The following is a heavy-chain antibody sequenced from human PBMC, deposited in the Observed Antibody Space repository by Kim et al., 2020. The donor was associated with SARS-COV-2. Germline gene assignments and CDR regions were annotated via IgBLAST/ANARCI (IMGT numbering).Heavy chain of an antibody. D-gene: IGHD1-26*01. CDR2: K. CDR3: AHSPWVDAFDI. V-gene: IGHV2-5*01. J-gene: IGHJ3*02. Sequence: KRYSPSLKSRLTITKDTSKNQVVLTMTNMDPVDTATYYCAHSPWVDAFDIRGQGTMVTVSS.